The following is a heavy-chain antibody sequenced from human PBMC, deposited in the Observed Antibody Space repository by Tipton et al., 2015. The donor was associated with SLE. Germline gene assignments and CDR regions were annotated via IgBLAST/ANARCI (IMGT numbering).Heavy chain of an antibody. Sequence: TLSLTCTVSGGSISSYYWSWIRQPPGKGLEWIGEINHSGSTNHNPSLKRRVTISVDTSKNQFSLKLSSVTAADTAVYYCARAGRAWNLFDYWGQGTLVTVSS. CDR1: GGSISSYY. CDR2: INHSGST. V-gene: IGHV4-34*01. CDR3: ARAGRAWNLFDY. D-gene: IGHD1-1*01. J-gene: IGHJ4*02.